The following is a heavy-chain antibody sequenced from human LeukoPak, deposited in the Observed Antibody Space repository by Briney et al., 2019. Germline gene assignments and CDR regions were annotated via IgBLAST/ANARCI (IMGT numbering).Heavy chain of an antibody. Sequence: PSETLSLTCTVSGGSISSSSYYWGWIRQPPGKGLEWIGSIYYSGSTYYNPSLKSRVTISVDTSKNQFSPKLSSVTAADTAVYYCARALLLWFGELLYPPFDYWGQGTLVTVSS. J-gene: IGHJ4*02. CDR3: ARALLLWFGELLYPPFDY. V-gene: IGHV4-39*07. CDR1: GGSISSSSYY. CDR2: IYYSGST. D-gene: IGHD3-10*01.